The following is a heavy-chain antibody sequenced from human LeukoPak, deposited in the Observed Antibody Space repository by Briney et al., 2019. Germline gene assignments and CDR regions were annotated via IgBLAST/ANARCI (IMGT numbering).Heavy chain of an antibody. CDR1: GFTFSSYS. D-gene: IGHD5-18*01. V-gene: IGHV3-48*04. J-gene: IGHJ6*02. Sequence: GGSLRLSCAASGFTFSSYSMNWVRQAPGKGLEWVSYISSSSSTIYYADSVKGRFTISRDNAKNSLYLQMNSLRAEDTAVYYCARVVIQLPYYYYYGMDVWGQGTTVTVSS. CDR2: ISSSSSTI. CDR3: ARVVIQLPYYYYYGMDV.